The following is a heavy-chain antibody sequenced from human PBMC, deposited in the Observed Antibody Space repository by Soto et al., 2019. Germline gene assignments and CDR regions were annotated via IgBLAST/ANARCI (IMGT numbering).Heavy chain of an antibody. CDR1: GGSIGTYY. Sequence: SETLSLTCTVSGGSIGTYYWGWIRQPPGKGLEWIGSIYYNGRINDNPSLKSRVTMSLATSRNFFSLNLTSVTAADTAVYFCARHGDIAAAGFDYWGQGIQVTVSS. V-gene: IGHV4-59*08. D-gene: IGHD6-13*01. CDR3: ARHGDIAAAGFDY. J-gene: IGHJ4*02. CDR2: IYYNGRI.